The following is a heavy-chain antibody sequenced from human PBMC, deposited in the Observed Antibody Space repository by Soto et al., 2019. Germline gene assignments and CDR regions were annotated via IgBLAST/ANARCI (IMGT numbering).Heavy chain of an antibody. CDR2: IIPIFGTA. CDR3: ATRGNPSGAFDS. CDR1: GGTFSTDA. J-gene: IGHJ3*02. V-gene: IGHV1-69*13. D-gene: IGHD3-10*01. Sequence: EASMKVSCKTSGGTFSTDAISCVRPATGKGLEWMGGIIPIFGTANYAQKFQGRVTITADESTSTAYMELSSLRSEDTAVYYCATRGNPSGAFDSWGQGKMVTFS.